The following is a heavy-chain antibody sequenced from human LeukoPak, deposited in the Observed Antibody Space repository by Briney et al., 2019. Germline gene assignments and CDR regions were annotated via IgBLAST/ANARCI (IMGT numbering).Heavy chain of an antibody. V-gene: IGHV1-3*04. D-gene: IGHD3-10*01. CDR2: INTANGNS. J-gene: IGHJ4*02. CDR3: AREHYYASGPKDY. CDR1: GYIFTNYV. Sequence: ASVTLSCKASGYIFTNYVLHWVRQAPGQRLEWMGWINTANGNSKYSQRFQGRVTFTRDSSASTVYLRLSSLRSGDTAVYYCAREHYYASGPKDYWGQGTLVTVS.